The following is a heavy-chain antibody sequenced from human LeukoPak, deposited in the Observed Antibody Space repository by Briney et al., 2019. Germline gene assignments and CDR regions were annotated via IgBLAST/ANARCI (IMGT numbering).Heavy chain of an antibody. CDR2: INHSGST. D-gene: IGHD2-15*01. V-gene: IGHV4-34*01. J-gene: IGHJ3*02. CDR3: ARKDTAHDAFDI. Sequence: SETLSLTCAVYGGSFSGYYWSWIRQPPGKGLEWIGEINHSGSTNYNPSLKSRVTISVDTSKNQFSLKLSSVTAADTAVYYCARKDTAHDAFDIWGQGTMVTVSS. CDR1: GGSFSGYY.